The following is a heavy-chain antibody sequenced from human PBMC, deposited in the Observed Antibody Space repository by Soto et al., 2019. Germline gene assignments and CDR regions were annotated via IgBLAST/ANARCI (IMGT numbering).Heavy chain of an antibody. Sequence: PSETLSLTCTVSGGSISSGDYYWSWIRQPPGKGLEWIGYIYYSGSTYYNPSLKSRVTISVDTSKNQFSLKLSSVTAADTAVYYCTASSWTGAGLDFWGQGTPVTVSS. CDR3: TASSWTGAGLDF. CDR1: GGSISSGDYY. D-gene: IGHD6-13*01. J-gene: IGHJ4*01. CDR2: IYYSGST. V-gene: IGHV4-30-4*01.